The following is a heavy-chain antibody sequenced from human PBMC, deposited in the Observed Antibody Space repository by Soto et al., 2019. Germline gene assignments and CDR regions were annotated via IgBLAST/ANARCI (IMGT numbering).Heavy chain of an antibody. CDR1: GFTLSDFW. V-gene: IGHV3-7*01. CDR2: IKEDGSEK. Sequence: LRLSCAASGFTLSDFWMTWVRQAPGKGLQWVANIKEDGSEKYYVDSVKGRFTISRDNAKNSLYLQMNSLRAEDTAVYYCARDGYHAFDIWGQGTMVTVSS. CDR3: ARDGYHAFDI. J-gene: IGHJ3*02. D-gene: IGHD5-18*01.